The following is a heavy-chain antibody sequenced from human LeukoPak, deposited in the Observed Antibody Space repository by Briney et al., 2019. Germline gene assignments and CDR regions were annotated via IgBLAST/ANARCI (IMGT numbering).Heavy chain of an antibody. J-gene: IGHJ6*02. V-gene: IGHV3-23*01. Sequence: GGSLRLSCAASGFTFSTYAVSWVRQAPGKGLEWVSTISGTGGGTYYAVSVKGRFTISRDNSKNTLYLQMNSLRVADTALYYCAKGSSMEAAGRYYDYGMDVWGQGTTVTVSS. CDR2: ISGTGGGT. CDR3: AKGSSMEAAGRYYDYGMDV. D-gene: IGHD6-13*01. CDR1: GFTFSTYA.